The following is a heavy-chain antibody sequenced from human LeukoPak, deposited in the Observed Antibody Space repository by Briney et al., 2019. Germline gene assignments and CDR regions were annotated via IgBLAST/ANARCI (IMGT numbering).Heavy chain of an antibody. J-gene: IGHJ4*02. Sequence: GGSLRLSCAASGFTFSSYAMHWVRQAPGKGLEWVAVISYDGSNKYYADSVKGRFTISRDNSKNTLYLQMNSLRAEDTAVYYCANWRSNSLPLWGQGTLVTVSS. CDR3: ANWRSNSLPL. D-gene: IGHD5-18*01. CDR1: GFTFSSYA. CDR2: ISYDGSNK. V-gene: IGHV3-30-3*01.